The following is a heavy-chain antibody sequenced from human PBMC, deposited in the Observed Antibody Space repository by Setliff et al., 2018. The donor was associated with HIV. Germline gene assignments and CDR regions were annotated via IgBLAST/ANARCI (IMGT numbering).Heavy chain of an antibody. Sequence: PGGSLRLSCAFSGFTFSSYWMSWVRRTPGKGLEWVANIKQDGSDKYYMDSVKGRFTISRDNVKNSLYLQMSSLRGEDTAVYYCARDPHPNGGSEDAFDIWGQGTMVTVSS. CDR2: IKQDGSDK. J-gene: IGHJ3*02. CDR3: ARDPHPNGGSEDAFDI. CDR1: GFTFSSYW. D-gene: IGHD7-27*01. V-gene: IGHV3-7*01.